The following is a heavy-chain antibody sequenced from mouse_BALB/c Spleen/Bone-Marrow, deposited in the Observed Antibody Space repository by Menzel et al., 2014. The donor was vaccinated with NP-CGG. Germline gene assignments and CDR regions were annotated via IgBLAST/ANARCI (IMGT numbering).Heavy chain of an antibody. Sequence: EVKLVESGAELVKPGASVKLSCTASGFNITDTYMNWVKQRAEQGLEWIGRIDPANGYTEYDPKFQGKATIIADTSSNTAYLQLGSLTSEDTAVYYCATLSGTFDYWAQGTTLTVSS. D-gene: IGHD4-1*01. V-gene: IGHV14-3*02. CDR3: ATLSGTFDY. CDR2: IDPANGYT. J-gene: IGHJ2*01. CDR1: GFNITDTY.